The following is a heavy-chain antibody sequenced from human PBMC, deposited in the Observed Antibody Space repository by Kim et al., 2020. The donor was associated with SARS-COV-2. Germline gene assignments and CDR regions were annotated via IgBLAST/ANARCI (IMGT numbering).Heavy chain of an antibody. CDR1: GFTVSSNY. CDR2: IYSGGST. J-gene: IGHJ6*02. Sequence: GGSLRLSCAASGFTVSSNYMSWVRQAPGKGLEWVSVIYSGGSTYYADSVKGRFTISRDNSKNTLYLQMNSLRAEDTAVYYCARDRVVVTAMASRRENYYYYGMDVWGQGTTVTVSS. CDR3: ARDRVVVTAMASRRENYYYYGMDV. D-gene: IGHD2-21*02. V-gene: IGHV3-53*01.